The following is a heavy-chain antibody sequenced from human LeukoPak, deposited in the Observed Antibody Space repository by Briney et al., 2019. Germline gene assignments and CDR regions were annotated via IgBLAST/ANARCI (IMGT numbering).Heavy chain of an antibody. Sequence: PGASVKVSCKASGYTFTSYDINWVRQATGQGLEWMGWMNPNSGNTGYAQKFQGRVTITADESTSTAYMELSSLRSEDTAVYYCARDRGTVKDYYYMDVWGKGTTVTVSS. J-gene: IGHJ6*03. D-gene: IGHD4-11*01. V-gene: IGHV1-8*01. CDR3: ARDRGTVKDYYYMDV. CDR1: GYTFTSYD. CDR2: MNPNSGNT.